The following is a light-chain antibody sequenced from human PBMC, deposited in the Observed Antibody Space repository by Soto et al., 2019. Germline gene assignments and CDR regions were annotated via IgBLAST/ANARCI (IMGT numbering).Light chain of an antibody. CDR1: QSVSNTY. CDR2: SAS. J-gene: IGKJ4*01. Sequence: EIVLTQSPGTLSLSPGERATLSCRASQSVSNTYLAWYQQKPGQAPRLLIYSASGRATGIPDRFSGSGSGTDFTLNISRLEPEDFAVYYCQLYGSSPGLTFGGGTKVEIK. V-gene: IGKV3-20*01. CDR3: QLYGSSPGLT.